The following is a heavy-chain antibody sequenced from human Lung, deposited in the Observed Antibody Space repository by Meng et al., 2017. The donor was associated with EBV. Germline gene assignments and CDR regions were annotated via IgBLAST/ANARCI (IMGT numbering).Heavy chain of an antibody. CDR2: NRPMFEET. V-gene: IGHV1-69*01. Sequence: GRGVRSWGVAAHPGPSVEVSCMALRGEFSRFRFSWLRQDPGKRLEWVGGNRPMFEETTYAQRFQVRVKLTADASRNPDYMEFKSLRSEDTALYNCARDLPVPANHGSGLFDPWAQGTLVTVSS. D-gene: IGHD2-2*01. CDR1: RGEFSRFR. CDR3: ARDLPVPANHGSGLFDP. J-gene: IGHJ5*02.